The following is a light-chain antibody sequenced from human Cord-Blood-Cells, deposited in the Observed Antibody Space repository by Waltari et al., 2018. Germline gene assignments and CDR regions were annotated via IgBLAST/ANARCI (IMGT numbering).Light chain of an antibody. CDR1: QSVSST. CDR3: QQYNNWWT. Sequence: EIVMTQSPATLSVSPGERATLSCRASQSVSSTLAWYQQKPGQAPRLLIDGASTRATGSPARLSGSGSGTEFTLTISSLQSEGFAVYYGQQYNNWWTCGQGTKVENK. CDR2: GAS. J-gene: IGKJ1*01. V-gene: IGKV3-15*01.